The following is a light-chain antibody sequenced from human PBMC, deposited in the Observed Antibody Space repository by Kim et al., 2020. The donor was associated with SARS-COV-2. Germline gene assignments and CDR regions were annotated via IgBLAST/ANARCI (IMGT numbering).Light chain of an antibody. CDR2: KAS. V-gene: IGKV1-5*03. Sequence: DVQMTQSPSDLSASVGDRVTIACRASQNVNVWLAWYQQKPGKAPKLLIYKASNLGSGVPSRFSGSGSGTQFTLTINSLQPDDSATYYCQQYNTYPETLGQGTKVDIK. J-gene: IGKJ1*01. CDR3: QQYNTYPET. CDR1: QNVNVW.